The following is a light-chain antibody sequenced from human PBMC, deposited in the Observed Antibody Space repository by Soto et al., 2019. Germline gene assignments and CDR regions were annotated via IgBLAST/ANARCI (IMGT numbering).Light chain of an antibody. V-gene: IGKV3-15*01. CDR2: RIF. J-gene: IGKJ1*01. Sequence: EVVLTQSPGTLSLSPGERATLXXRASQTVSSSFLAWYHQKPGQAPRXXLLRIFTRAIGVPARFSGSGSETEFTLTISGLQSEDSGVYYCLQHYSWPWTFGQGTKVDIK. CDR1: QTVSSS. CDR3: LQHYSWPWT.